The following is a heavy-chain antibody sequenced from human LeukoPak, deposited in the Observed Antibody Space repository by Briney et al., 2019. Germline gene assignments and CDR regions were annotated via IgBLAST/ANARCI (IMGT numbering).Heavy chain of an antibody. Sequence: GESLKISCKGSGYSFTSYWISWVRQMPGKGLEWMGRIDPSDSYTNYSPSFQGHVTISADKSISTAYLQWSSLKASDIAMYYCARHEVAGDNWFDPWGQGTLVTVSS. V-gene: IGHV5-10-1*01. CDR3: ARHEVAGDNWFDP. CDR2: IDPSDSYT. D-gene: IGHD6-19*01. J-gene: IGHJ5*02. CDR1: GYSFTSYW.